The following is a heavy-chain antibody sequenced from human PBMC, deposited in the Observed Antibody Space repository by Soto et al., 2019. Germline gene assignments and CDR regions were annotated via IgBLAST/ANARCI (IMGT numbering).Heavy chain of an antibody. CDR3: ARDGVNYYGSFGYHHFDS. Sequence: EVQLVESGGGMVQPGGSLRLSCAASGFTFSIYDMNWVRQTPGKGLEWISYISSSGSSIYYGDSVKGRFTISRDSAQNSLYLQMTSLRVEDTAIYYCARDGVNYYGSFGYHHFDSWGQGTLVTVSS. J-gene: IGHJ4*02. V-gene: IGHV3-48*03. D-gene: IGHD3-22*01. CDR1: GFTFSIYD. CDR2: ISSSGSSI.